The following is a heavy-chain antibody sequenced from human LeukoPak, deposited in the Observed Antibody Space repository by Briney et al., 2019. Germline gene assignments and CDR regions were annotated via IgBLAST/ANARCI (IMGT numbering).Heavy chain of an antibody. J-gene: IGHJ3*02. CDR2: IYHSGST. V-gene: IGHV4-59*12. Sequence: SETLSLTCTVSGGSISSYYWSWIRQPPGKGLEWIGYIYHSGSTYYNPSLKSRVTISVDRSKNQFSLKLSSVTAADTAVYYCARDPVDYYGSGSPDDAFDIWGQGTMVTVSS. D-gene: IGHD3-10*01. CDR3: ARDPVDYYGSGSPDDAFDI. CDR1: GGSISSYY.